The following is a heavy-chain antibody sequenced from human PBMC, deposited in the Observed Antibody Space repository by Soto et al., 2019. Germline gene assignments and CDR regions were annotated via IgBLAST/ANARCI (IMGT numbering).Heavy chain of an antibody. CDR1: GFTFSSYA. CDR2: ISYDGSNK. V-gene: IGHV3-30-3*01. D-gene: IGHD2-2*02. Sequence: GGSLRLSCAASGFTFSSYAMHWVRQAPGKGLEWVAVISYDGSNKYYADSVKGRFTISRDNSKNTLYLQMNSLRAEDTAVYYCAGDGSQLLYFHTYYYYGMDVWGQGTTVTVSS. CDR3: AGDGSQLLYFHTYYYYGMDV. J-gene: IGHJ6*02.